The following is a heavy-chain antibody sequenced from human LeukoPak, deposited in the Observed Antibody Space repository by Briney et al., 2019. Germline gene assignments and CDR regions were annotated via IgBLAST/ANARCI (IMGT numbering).Heavy chain of an antibody. CDR2: VYPGDSDT. CDR3: ARLNYGGKLVDY. D-gene: IGHD4-23*01. CDR1: GYSFTSYW. V-gene: IGHV5-51*01. Sequence: GESLKISRKGSGYSFTSYWIGLVPPMPGKGLEGMGIVYPGDSDTRYSASVQGQVTISDDKSISTAYLQWSSLKDSDAAMYYCARLNYGGKLVDYWGQGTLVTVSS. J-gene: IGHJ4*02.